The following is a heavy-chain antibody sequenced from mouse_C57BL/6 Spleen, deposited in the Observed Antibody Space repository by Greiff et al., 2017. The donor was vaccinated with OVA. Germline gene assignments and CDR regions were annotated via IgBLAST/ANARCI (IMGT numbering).Heavy chain of an antibody. J-gene: IGHJ4*01. V-gene: IGHV1-22*01. CDR2: INPNNGGT. CDR1: GYTFTDYN. D-gene: IGHD6-1*01. CDR3: ARGAGSLYAMDY. Sequence: EVQLQESGPELVKPGASVKMSCKASGYTFTDYNMHWVKQSHGKSLEWIGYINPNNGGTSYNQKFKGKATLTVNKSSSTAYMELRSLTSEDSAVYYCARGAGSLYAMDYWGQGTSVTVSS.